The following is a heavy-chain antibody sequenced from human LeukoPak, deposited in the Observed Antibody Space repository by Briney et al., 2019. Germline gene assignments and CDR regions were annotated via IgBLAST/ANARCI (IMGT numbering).Heavy chain of an antibody. D-gene: IGHD3-10*01. V-gene: IGHV1-8*01. CDR3: ARANYYGSGKKDLDY. CDR2: MNPNSGNT. CDR1: GYTFTTYD. J-gene: IGHJ4*02. Sequence: GASVKVSCKASGYTFTTYDINWVRQATGQGLEWMGWMNPNSGNTGYAQKFQGRGTMTRNTSMSTAYMELSSLRSEDTAAYYCARANYYGSGKKDLDYWGQGTLVTVSS.